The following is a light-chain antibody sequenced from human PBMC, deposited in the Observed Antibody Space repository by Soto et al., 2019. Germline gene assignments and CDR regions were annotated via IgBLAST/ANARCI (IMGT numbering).Light chain of an antibody. Sequence: QSALTQPRSVSGSPGQSVTISCTGTSRDVGGYDYVSWYQQHPGKAPKLMISEVSKRPPGVPDSFSGSKSGNTASLTVSGRQAEDVADYYCSSYAGSVNVIFGGGTKVTVL. CDR2: EVS. CDR1: SRDVGGYDY. V-gene: IGLV2-8*01. CDR3: SSYAGSVNVI. J-gene: IGLJ2*01.